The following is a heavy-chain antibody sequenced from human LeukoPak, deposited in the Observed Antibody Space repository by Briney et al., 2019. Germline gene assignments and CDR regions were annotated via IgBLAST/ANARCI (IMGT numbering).Heavy chain of an antibody. CDR1: GGTFSSYA. CDR2: IIPIFGTA. D-gene: IGHD3-22*01. Sequence: ASVKVSCKASGGTFSSYAISWVRQAPGQGLEWMGGIIPIFGTANYAQKFQGRVTITADESTSTAYMELSSLRSEDTAVYYCARDGDSSGYYLHYFDYWGQGTLVTVSS. CDR3: ARDGDSSGYYLHYFDY. J-gene: IGHJ4*02. V-gene: IGHV1-69*13.